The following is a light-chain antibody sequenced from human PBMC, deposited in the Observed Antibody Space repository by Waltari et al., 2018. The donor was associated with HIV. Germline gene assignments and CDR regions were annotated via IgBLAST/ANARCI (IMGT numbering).Light chain of an antibody. CDR1: QSGRSSF. V-gene: IGKV3D-7*01. Sequence: PVERVTLSCRDSQSGRSSFLNWYQQQPGQSPRLLIYCASTRATSIPARCSGSGSGTDFTLTISSVQPEDFAVHFCQQEYNLQYTFGQGTKLEIK. J-gene: IGKJ2*01. CDR3: QQEYNLQYT. CDR2: CAS.